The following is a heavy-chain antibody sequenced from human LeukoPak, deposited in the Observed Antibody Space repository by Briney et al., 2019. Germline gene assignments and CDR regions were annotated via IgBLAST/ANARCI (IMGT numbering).Heavy chain of an antibody. Sequence: ASLKVSCKASGGTISSYAIRWVRQAPGQGLEWMGGIIPILGTANYAQKFQGRVTITTDESTSTAYMELSSLRSEDTAVYYCARGMYGGSPSYYYYYYMDVWGKGTTVTVSS. D-gene: IGHD4-23*01. CDR1: GGTISSYA. CDR3: ARGMYGGSPSYYYYYYMDV. CDR2: IIPILGTA. V-gene: IGHV1-69*05. J-gene: IGHJ6*03.